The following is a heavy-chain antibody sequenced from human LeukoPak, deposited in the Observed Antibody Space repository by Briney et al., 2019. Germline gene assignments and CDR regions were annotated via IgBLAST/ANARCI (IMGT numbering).Heavy chain of an antibody. V-gene: IGHV4-38-2*01. CDR1: GYSISSGYH. Sequence: SETLSLTCAVSGYSISSGYHWGWIRQPPGKGLEWIGSIHHSGTTYYNPSLKSRVTISVDTSKSQFSLELNSVTAADTAVYYCAKPQTSSSHFYDCWDQGALVTVSS. J-gene: IGHJ4*02. D-gene: IGHD6-6*01. CDR2: IHHSGTT. CDR3: AKPQTSSSHFYDC.